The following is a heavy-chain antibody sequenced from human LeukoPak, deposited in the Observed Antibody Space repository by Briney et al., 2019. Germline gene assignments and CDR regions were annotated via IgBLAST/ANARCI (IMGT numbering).Heavy chain of an antibody. D-gene: IGHD3/OR15-3a*01. CDR2: INVDGSEK. V-gene: IGHV3-7*01. CDR1: GFTFSTYW. CDR3: ARDDGFSCYSY. J-gene: IGHJ4*02. Sequence: GGSLRLSCAASGFTFSTYWVTWVRQAPGKGLEWVANINVDGSEKYYVDSVKGRFTISRDNAKNSLYLQTNSLTVEDTAVYYCARDDGFSCYSYWGQGTLVTVSS.